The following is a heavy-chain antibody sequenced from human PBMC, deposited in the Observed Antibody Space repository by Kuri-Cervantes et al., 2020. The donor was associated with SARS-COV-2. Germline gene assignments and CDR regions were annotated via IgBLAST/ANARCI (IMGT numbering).Heavy chain of an antibody. CDR1: GGSISSYY. CDR2: IYYSGST. J-gene: IGHJ4*02. CDR3: ARGQQLVLLDY. Sequence: SETLSLTCTVSGGSISSYYWSWIRQPPGKGLEWIGYIYYSGSTNYNPSLKSRVTISVDTCKNQFSLKLSSVTAADTAVYYCARGQQLVLLDYWGQGTLVTVSS. V-gene: IGHV4-59*12. D-gene: IGHD6-13*01.